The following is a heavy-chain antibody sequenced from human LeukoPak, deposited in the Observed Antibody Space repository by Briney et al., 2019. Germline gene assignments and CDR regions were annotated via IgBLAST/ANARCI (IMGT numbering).Heavy chain of an antibody. Sequence: GGSLRLSCAGSGFTFSSDSMNWVRQAPGKGLEWVSYISSSGNTKHYADSVKGRFTISRDNAKNSVYLQMNSLRNEDTAVYYCARDLTSVPTRWGQGTLVTVSS. J-gene: IGHJ4*02. CDR1: GFTFSSDS. CDR3: ARDLTSVPTR. CDR2: ISSSGNTK. V-gene: IGHV3-48*02. D-gene: IGHD4-17*01.